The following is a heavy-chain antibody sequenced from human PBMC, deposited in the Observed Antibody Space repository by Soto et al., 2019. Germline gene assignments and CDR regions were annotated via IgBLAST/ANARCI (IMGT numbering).Heavy chain of an antibody. Sequence: GGSLRLSCVGSGFSFSASWMGWVRQAPGKGLEWVSRINSDGSTTEYADSVRGRFAISRDNAKNTLYLQVNSLRVDDSAVYYCARDNDYGAFDPWGQGTLVTVSS. CDR2: INSDGSTT. V-gene: IGHV3-74*03. CDR3: ARDNDYGAFDP. J-gene: IGHJ5*02. CDR1: GFSFSASW. D-gene: IGHD4-17*01.